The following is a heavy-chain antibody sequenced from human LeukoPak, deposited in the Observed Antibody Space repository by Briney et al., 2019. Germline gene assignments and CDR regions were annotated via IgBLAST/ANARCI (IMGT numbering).Heavy chain of an antibody. CDR3: ARESEGGNPGDY. V-gene: IGHV3-21*01. CDR2: ISSSSSYI. Sequence: PGGSLRLSCAASGFTFSSYSMNWVRQAPGKGLEWVSSISSSSSYIYYADSVKGRFTISRDNAKNSLYLQMNSLRAEDTAVYYCARESEGGNPGDYWGQGTLVTVSS. D-gene: IGHD4-23*01. CDR1: GFTFSSYS. J-gene: IGHJ4*02.